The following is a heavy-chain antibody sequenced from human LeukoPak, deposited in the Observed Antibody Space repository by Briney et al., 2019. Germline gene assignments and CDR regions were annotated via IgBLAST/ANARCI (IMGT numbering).Heavy chain of an antibody. CDR3: ARDTAARPAYYYMDV. D-gene: IGHD6-6*01. Sequence: GASVKVSCKASGYTFTSYYMHWVRQAPGQGLEWMGIINPSGGSTSYAQKFQGRVTITADESTSTAYMELSSLRSEDTAVYYCARDTAARPAYYYMDVWGKGTTVTVSS. V-gene: IGHV1-46*01. CDR1: GYTFTSYY. CDR2: INPSGGST. J-gene: IGHJ6*03.